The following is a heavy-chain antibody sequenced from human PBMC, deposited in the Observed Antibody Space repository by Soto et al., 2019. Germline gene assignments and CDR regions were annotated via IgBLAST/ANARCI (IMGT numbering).Heavy chain of an antibody. V-gene: IGHV3-23*01. J-gene: IGHJ4*02. CDR3: AKTIGVPHTMDY. Sequence: GGSLRLSCAASGFTFSSYAMSWVRQAPGKGLEWVSAISGSGGSTYYADSVKGRFTISRDNSQNTLYLQMNSLRAEDTAVYYSAKTIGVPHTMDYWGKGTWVPVSS. CDR1: GFTFSSYA. CDR2: ISGSGGST. D-gene: IGHD3-9*01.